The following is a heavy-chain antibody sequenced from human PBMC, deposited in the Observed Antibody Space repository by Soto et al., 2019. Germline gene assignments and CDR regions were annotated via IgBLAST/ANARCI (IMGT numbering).Heavy chain of an antibody. V-gene: IGHV1-2*02. CDR2: INPNSGGT. CDR1: GYTFTGYY. J-gene: IGHJ6*02. CDR3: ARVPLPDYGDYNYYYYGMDV. D-gene: IGHD4-17*01. Sequence: ASVKVSCKASGYTFTGYYMHWVRQAPGQGLEWMGWINPNSGGTNYAQKFQGRVTMTRDTSISTAYMELSRLRSDDTAVYYCARVPLPDYGDYNYYYYGMDVWGQGTTVTVSS.